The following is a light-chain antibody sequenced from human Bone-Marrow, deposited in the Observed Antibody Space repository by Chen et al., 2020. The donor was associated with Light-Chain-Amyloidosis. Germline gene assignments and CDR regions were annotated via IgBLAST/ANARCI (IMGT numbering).Light chain of an antibody. V-gene: IGLV2-14*03. CDR2: DVN. J-gene: IGLJ3*02. CDR1: SSDIGGNKY. Sequence: QSALRQPASVSGSPGQSITISCTGSSSDIGGNKYVSWYQHYPGKAPRLMIYDVNNRPSGVSNRFSGSKSGSTASLTISGLQAEDEAAYYCSSITDSTTWVFGGGTKVTVL. CDR3: SSITDSTTWV.